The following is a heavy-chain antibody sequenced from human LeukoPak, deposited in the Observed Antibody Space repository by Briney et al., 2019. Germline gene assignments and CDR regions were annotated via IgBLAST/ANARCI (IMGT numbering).Heavy chain of an antibody. CDR3: ARRRGDGRPFDY. CDR2: IYYSGST. Sequence: PSETLSLTCTVSGGSIRSSYYYWGWIRQPPGKGLEWIGSIYYSGSTYYNPSLKSRVTISVDTSKNQFSLKLSSVTAADTAVYYCARRRGDGRPFDYWGQGTLVTVSS. D-gene: IGHD4-17*01. V-gene: IGHV4-39*01. J-gene: IGHJ4*02. CDR1: GGSIRSSYYY.